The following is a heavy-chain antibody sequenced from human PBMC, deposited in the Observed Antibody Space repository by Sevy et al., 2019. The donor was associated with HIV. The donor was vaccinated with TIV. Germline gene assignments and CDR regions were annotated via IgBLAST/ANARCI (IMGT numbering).Heavy chain of an antibody. J-gene: IGHJ5*02. CDR2: INGGGGST. CDR1: GFRFSAFG. D-gene: IGHD3-3*01. V-gene: IGHV3-23*01. Sequence: GGSLRLSCVASGFRFSAFGMAWVRQAAGEGLEWVSGINGGGGSTYYGDSVKGRFTVSRDNSKNTVYLQMNSLRADDAVVYYCAKGPYYDCGSHNYNNRFDPWREKTRVTISS. CDR3: AKGPYYDCGSHNYNNRFDP.